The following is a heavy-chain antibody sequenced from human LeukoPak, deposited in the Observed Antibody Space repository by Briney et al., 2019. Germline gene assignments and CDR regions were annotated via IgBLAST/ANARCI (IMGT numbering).Heavy chain of an antibody. D-gene: IGHD3-9*01. J-gene: IGHJ3*01. CDR2: INPNSGGT. Sequence: ASVKVSCKAYGYTFTGYYMHWVRQAPGQGLEWMGWINPNSGGTNYAQKFQGRVTMTRDTSISTAYMELSRLRSDDTAVYYCARDKGYDILTGYYHTGAFDVWGQGTMVTVSS. CDR1: GYTFTGYY. V-gene: IGHV1-2*02. CDR3: ARDKGYDILTGYYHTGAFDV.